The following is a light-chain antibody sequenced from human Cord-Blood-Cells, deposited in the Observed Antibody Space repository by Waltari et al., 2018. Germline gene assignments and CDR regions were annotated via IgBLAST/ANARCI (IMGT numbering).Light chain of an antibody. CDR2: WAS. V-gene: IGKV4-1*01. J-gene: IGKJ4*01. Sequence: DIVMTQSPDSLAVSLGERATINCKSSQSVLYSSNNKNYLAWYQQKPGQPPKLLIYWASTREPGVPDRFSGSGSGTDFTLTISSLQAEDVAVYYCQQYYTLVTFGGGTKVEIK. CDR1: QSVLYSSNNKNY. CDR3: QQYYTLVT.